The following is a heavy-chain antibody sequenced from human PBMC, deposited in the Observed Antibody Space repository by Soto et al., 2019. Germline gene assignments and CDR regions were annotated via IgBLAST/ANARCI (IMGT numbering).Heavy chain of an antibody. J-gene: IGHJ4*02. Sequence: GGSLRLSSAASGFTFEDYAMHWVRKAPGKGLEWVSGISWNSGSIGYADSVKGRFTISRDNAKNSLYLQMNSLRAEDTALYYCAKAPRKGMLYDFDYWGQGTLVTVSS. V-gene: IGHV3-9*01. CDR2: ISWNSGSI. D-gene: IGHD2-8*01. CDR3: AKAPRKGMLYDFDY. CDR1: GFTFEDYA.